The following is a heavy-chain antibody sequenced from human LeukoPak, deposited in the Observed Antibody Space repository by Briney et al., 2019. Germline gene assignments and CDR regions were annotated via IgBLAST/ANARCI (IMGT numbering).Heavy chain of an antibody. J-gene: IGHJ5*02. CDR3: AREEWNLVLNWFDP. V-gene: IGHV6-1*01. Sequence: SQTLSLTCALSGDIFSSNSAAWNWIRQSPSRGLEWLGRTYYRSKLYNDYAVSVKSRITINPDTSKNQFSLQLNSVTPEDTAVYYCAREEWNLVLNWFDPWGQGTLVTVSS. CDR2: TYYRSKLYN. D-gene: IGHD3-3*01. CDR1: GDIFSSNSAA.